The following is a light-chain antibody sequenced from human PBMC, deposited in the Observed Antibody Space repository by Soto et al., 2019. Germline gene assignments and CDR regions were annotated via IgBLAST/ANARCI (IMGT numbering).Light chain of an antibody. V-gene: IGKV3-20*01. J-gene: IGKJ1*01. CDR1: QSVSSNY. Sequence: EIVLTESPSTLSLSPGERATLSCRASQSVSSNYLAWYQQKPGQAPRLLIYGASSRATGIPDRFSGSGSGTDFTLTISRLEPEDFAVYYCQHYGSSPETFGQGAKVAIK. CDR2: GAS. CDR3: QHYGSSPET.